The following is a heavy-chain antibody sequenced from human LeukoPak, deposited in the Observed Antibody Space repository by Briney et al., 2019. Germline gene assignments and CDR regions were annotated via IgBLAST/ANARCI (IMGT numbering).Heavy chain of an antibody. J-gene: IGHJ5*02. V-gene: IGHV4-59*11. CDR3: ARGVPIFGAALYWFDP. CDR2: IYYSGST. Sequence: PSETLSLTCTVSGGSISSHYWSWIRQPPGKGLERIGYIYYSGSTNYNPSLKSRVTISVDTSKNQFSLKLSSVTAADTAVYYCARGVPIFGAALYWFDPWGQGTLVTVSS. D-gene: IGHD3-3*01. CDR1: GGSISSHY.